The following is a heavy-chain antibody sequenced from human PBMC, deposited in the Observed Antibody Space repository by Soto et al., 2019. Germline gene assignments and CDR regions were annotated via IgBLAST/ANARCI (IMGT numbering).Heavy chain of an antibody. D-gene: IGHD1-26*01. CDR2: MNPNSGNT. J-gene: IGHJ4*02. CDR3: AREISGSYRFDY. CDR1: GYTFTSYD. V-gene: IGHV1-8*01. Sequence: QVQLVQSGAEVKKPGASVKVSCKASGYTFTSYDINWVRQATGQGLEWMGWMNPNSGNTGYAQKFQGRVTMTRNTSIRTAYMELTSLRSEVTAVYYCAREISGSYRFDYWGQGTLVTVSS.